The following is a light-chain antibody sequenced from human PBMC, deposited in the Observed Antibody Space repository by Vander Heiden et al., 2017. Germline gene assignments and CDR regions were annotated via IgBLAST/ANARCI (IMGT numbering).Light chain of an antibody. CDR1: SSNIGNKG. CDR3: ATWDSSLTAAV. CDR2: DDN. V-gene: IGLV1-51*01. Sequence: QSVLTQPPSVSAAPGQKVSISCSGSSSNIGNKGVSWYQQLPGTAPKLLIYDDNQRPSGIPDRFSGSKSGTSATLGITGLQTGDEADYYCATWDSSLTAAVFGGGTKLTVL. J-gene: IGLJ2*01.